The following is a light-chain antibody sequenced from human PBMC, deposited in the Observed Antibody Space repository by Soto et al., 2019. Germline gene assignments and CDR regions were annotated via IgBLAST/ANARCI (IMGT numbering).Light chain of an antibody. J-gene: IGKJ1*01. Sequence: DIQMTQSPSSLSASVGDRVIITCRASQGIGDDLGWYQQKPGKAPKRLIYAASSLQSGVPSRFSGSESGTDFTLTISSLQPDDFASYYCLQHNTHPWTFGPGTKVEGK. CDR3: LQHNTHPWT. CDR2: AAS. CDR1: QGIGDD. V-gene: IGKV1-17*01.